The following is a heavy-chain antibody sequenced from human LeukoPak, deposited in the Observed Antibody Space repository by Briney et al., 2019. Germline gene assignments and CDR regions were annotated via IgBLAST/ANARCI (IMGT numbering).Heavy chain of an antibody. CDR3: VRERNNFWSGHHSIFDS. Sequence: PGGSLRLSCAASGFIFSDHWMHWVRQAPGKGLVWLSRINNDGSSTTYADSVKGRFTFSRDNAENTLFLEMSSLRVEDTAVYYCVRERNNFWSGHHSIFDSWGQGTLVTVSS. J-gene: IGHJ4*02. V-gene: IGHV3-74*01. CDR2: INNDGSST. D-gene: IGHD3-3*01. CDR1: GFIFSDHW.